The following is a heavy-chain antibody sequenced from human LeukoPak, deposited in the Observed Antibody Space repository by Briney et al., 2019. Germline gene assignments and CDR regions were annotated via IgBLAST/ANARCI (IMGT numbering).Heavy chain of an antibody. D-gene: IGHD1-1*01. CDR1: GFAFNEYS. V-gene: IGHV3-74*03. Sequence: GGSLRLSCTASGFAFNEYSLNWVRQAPGMGLVWVSRINERGTDSMYAESVKGRFTISRDNAKNTVYLQMNSLRAEDTAVYYCVRDETLWTLDWWGQGTLVSVSS. J-gene: IGHJ4*02. CDR3: VRDETLWTLDW. CDR2: INERGTDS.